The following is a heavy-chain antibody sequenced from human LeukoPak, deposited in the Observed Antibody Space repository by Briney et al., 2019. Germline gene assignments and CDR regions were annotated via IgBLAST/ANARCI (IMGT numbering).Heavy chain of an antibody. J-gene: IGHJ4*02. D-gene: IGHD2-15*01. CDR3: ARHYCSGGSCYFDY. Sequence: PGGCLRLSCGASGFTLSSYGMHWVRHASGRGLEWVEVIWYDGSNKYYADSVKGRFTTSRDNSKNTLYLQMNSLRAEDTAVYYCARHYCSGGSCYFDYWGQGTLVTVSS. CDR2: IWYDGSNK. V-gene: IGHV3-33*01. CDR1: GFTLSSYG.